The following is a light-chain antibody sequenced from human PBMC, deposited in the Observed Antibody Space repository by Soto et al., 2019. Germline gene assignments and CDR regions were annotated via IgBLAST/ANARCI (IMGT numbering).Light chain of an antibody. J-gene: IGKJ1*01. Sequence: DIQMTQSPSSLSASVGDRVTITCRASHGISNYLAWYQQKPGKVPKLLIYAASTLQSGVPSRFSGSGSGTDFTLTISSLQPEDVATCYCQKYNSAPRTFGQGTKVEIK. CDR3: QKYNSAPRT. V-gene: IGKV1-27*01. CDR2: AAS. CDR1: HGISNY.